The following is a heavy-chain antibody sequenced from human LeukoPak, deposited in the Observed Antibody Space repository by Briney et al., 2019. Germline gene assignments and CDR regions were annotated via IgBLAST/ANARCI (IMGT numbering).Heavy chain of an antibody. CDR3: ARGCLRPLAARGDYYYYYYMDV. J-gene: IGHJ6*03. CDR2: INTNTGNP. CDR1: GYTFTGYY. V-gene: IGHV7-4-1*02. D-gene: IGHD6-6*01. Sequence: ASVKVSCKASGYTFTGYYIHWVRQAPGQGLEWMGWINTNTGNPTYAQGFTGRFVFSLDTSVSTAYLQISSLKAEDTAVYYCARGCLRPLAARGDYYYYYYMDVWGKGTTVTVSS.